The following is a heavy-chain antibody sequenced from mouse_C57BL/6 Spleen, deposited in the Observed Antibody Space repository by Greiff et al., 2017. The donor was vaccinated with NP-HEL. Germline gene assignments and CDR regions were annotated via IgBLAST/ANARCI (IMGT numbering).Heavy chain of an antibody. CDR3: AKASCGYPFDY. CDR1: GSTFTSYW. CDR2: INPSSGYT. J-gene: IGHJ2*01. Sequence: QVQLKESGAELANPGASVELSCKASGSTFTSYWMHWVKQRPGQGLEWIGYINPSSGYTKYNQKFKDKATLTADKSSSTAYMQLSSLTYEDSAVYCCAKASCGYPFDYWGEGTTLAVSS. D-gene: IGHD2-2*01. V-gene: IGHV1-7*01.